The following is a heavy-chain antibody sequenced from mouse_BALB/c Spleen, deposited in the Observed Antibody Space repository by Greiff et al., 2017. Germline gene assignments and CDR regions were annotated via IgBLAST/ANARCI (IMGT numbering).Heavy chain of an antibody. CDR3: ARDTYGNYYAMDY. Sequence: EVKLMESGGGLVQPGGSLKLSCAASGFTFSSYGMSWVRQTPDKRLELVATINSNGGSTYYPDSVKGRFTISRDNAKNTLYLQMSSLKSEDTAMYYCARDTYGNYYAMDYWGQGTSVTVSS. D-gene: IGHD2-1*01. V-gene: IGHV5-6-3*01. J-gene: IGHJ4*01. CDR1: GFTFSSYG. CDR2: INSNGGST.